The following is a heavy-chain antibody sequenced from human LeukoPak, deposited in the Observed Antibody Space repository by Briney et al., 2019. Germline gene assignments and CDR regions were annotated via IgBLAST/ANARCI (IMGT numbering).Heavy chain of an antibody. D-gene: IGHD2-2*01. Sequence: ASVKVSCKASGYTFTSYGISWVRQAPGQGPEWMGWISAHNGNTNYAQKFQGRVTMTTDTSTSTVYMELRSLRSDDTAVYYCARAEYCSSTSCYSGGRLYSSSAGDNWGQGTLVTVSS. CDR1: GYTFTSYG. CDR3: ARAEYCSSTSCYSGGRLYSSSAGDN. CDR2: ISAHNGNT. J-gene: IGHJ4*02. V-gene: IGHV1-18*01.